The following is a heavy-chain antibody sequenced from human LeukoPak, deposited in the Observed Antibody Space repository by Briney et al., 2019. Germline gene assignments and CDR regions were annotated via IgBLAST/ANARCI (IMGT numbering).Heavy chain of an antibody. CDR3: AKPYPRYCSSTSCYQDY. CDR1: GFTFDDYA. CDR2: ISWNSGSI. D-gene: IGHD2-2*01. J-gene: IGHJ4*02. V-gene: IGHV3-9*01. Sequence: GGSLRLSCAASGFTFDDYAMHWVRQAPGKGLEWVSGISWNSGSIGYADSVKGRFTISRDNAKNSLYLQMNSLRAEDTALYYCAKPYPRYCSSTSCYQDYWGQGTLVTVSS.